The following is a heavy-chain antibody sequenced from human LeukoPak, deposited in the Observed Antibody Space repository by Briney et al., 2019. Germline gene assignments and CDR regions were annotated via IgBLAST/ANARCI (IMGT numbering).Heavy chain of an antibody. J-gene: IGHJ3*02. V-gene: IGHV1-24*01. CDR1: GYTLTELS. Sequence: ASVKVSCKVSGYTLTELSMHWVRQAPGKGLEWMGGFDPEDGETIYAQKFQGRVTITADKSTSTAYMELSSLRSEDTAVYYCARDRGVYEAYCGGDCYTDAFDIWGQGTMVTVSS. CDR2: FDPEDGET. D-gene: IGHD2-21*02. CDR3: ARDRGVYEAYCGGDCYTDAFDI.